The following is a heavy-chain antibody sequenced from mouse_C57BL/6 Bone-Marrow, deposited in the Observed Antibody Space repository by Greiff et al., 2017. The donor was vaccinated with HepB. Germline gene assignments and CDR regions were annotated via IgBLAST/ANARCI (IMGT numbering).Heavy chain of an antibody. V-gene: IGHV10-1*01. CDR3: VRSLYYFDY. D-gene: IGHD6-1*01. CDR1: GFSFNTYA. Sequence: EVQLVESGGGLVQPKGSLKLSCAASGFSFNTYAMNWVRQAPGKGLEWVARIRSKSNNYATYYADSVKDRFTISRDDSESMLYLQMNNLTTEDTAMYYCVRSLYYFDYWGQGTTLTVSS. J-gene: IGHJ2*01. CDR2: IRSKSNNYAT.